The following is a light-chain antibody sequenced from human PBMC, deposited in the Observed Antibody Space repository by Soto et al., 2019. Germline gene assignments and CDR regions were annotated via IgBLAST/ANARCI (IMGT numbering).Light chain of an antibody. V-gene: IGLV1-47*01. Sequence: QSVLTQPPSASGTPGQRVTISCSGSSSNIGSNYVYWYQQLPGTAPKLLIYRNNQRPSGVPDRFSGSKSGTSASLAISGLRSEDEADYYCAAWDDSLSGLGGVFGGGTQLTVL. CDR1: SSNIGSNY. J-gene: IGLJ3*02. CDR2: RNN. CDR3: AAWDDSLSGLGGV.